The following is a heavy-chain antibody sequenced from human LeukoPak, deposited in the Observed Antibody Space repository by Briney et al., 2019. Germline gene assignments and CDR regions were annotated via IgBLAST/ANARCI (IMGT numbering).Heavy chain of an antibody. J-gene: IGHJ5*02. CDR3: AKDLRIAVGRGS. Sequence: GGSLRLSCTASGFTFTTYWMSWVRQAPGKGLEWVSAISGSGGSTYYADSVKGRFTISRDNSKNTLYLQMNSLRAEDTAVYYCAKDLRIAVGRGSWGQGTLVTVSS. D-gene: IGHD6-19*01. V-gene: IGHV3-23*01. CDR2: ISGSGGST. CDR1: GFTFTTYW.